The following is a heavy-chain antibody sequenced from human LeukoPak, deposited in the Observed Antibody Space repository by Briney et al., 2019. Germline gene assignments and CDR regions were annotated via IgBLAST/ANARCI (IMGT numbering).Heavy chain of an antibody. CDR1: GYTFTNYW. Sequence: GESLKISCKASGYTFTNYWIGWVRQMPGKGLEWIGTIYPGDSDTRYSPSFQGQVTISADKSISTAYLQWSSLKASDTAMYYCARLRSGGGIRFDPWGQGTLVTVSS. CDR2: IYPGDSDT. V-gene: IGHV5-51*01. D-gene: IGHD2-15*01. J-gene: IGHJ5*02. CDR3: ARLRSGGGIRFDP.